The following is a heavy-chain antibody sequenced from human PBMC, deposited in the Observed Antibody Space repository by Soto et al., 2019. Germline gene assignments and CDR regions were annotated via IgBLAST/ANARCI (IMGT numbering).Heavy chain of an antibody. CDR2: ISGSGGST. J-gene: IGHJ4*02. CDR3: AKKQGSGSYWPVDY. D-gene: IGHD1-26*01. CDR1: GFTFSSYA. V-gene: IGHV3-23*01. Sequence: GGSLRLSCAASGFTFSSYAMSWVRQAPGKGLEWVSGISGSGGSTYYADSVKGRFTISRDNSKNTLYLQMNSLRAEDTAVYYCAKKQGSGSYWPVDYWGQGTLVTVSS.